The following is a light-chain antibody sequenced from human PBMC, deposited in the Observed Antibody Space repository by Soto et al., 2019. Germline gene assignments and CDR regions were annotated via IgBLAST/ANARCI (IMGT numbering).Light chain of an antibody. J-gene: IGKJ2*02. CDR1: QSISGW. Sequence: DIQMTQSPSTLSASVGDRVTITCRASQSISGWLAWYQQKPGKGPKLLIYDASSLESGVPSRFSGIGSGTEFTHTISSLQPDDFATYYCQQYTEYPSTFGQGTKLEIK. V-gene: IGKV1-5*01. CDR3: QQYTEYPST. CDR2: DAS.